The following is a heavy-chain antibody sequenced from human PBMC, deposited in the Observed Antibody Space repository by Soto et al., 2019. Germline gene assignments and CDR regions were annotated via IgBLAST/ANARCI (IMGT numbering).Heavy chain of an antibody. CDR1: GGSFNRHT. D-gene: IGHD3-22*01. Sequence: QVQLVQSGAEVRKPGSSVRVSCKASGGSFNRHTISWVRQAPGQGLEWMGGIIPIFGTANHAQKFQGRVTIIADESTSTVYMELSSLRSDDTAIYYCARGWGYDSTDYYYAYWGQGTLVTVSP. CDR3: ARGWGYDSTDYYYAY. CDR2: IIPIFGTA. V-gene: IGHV1-69*01. J-gene: IGHJ4*02.